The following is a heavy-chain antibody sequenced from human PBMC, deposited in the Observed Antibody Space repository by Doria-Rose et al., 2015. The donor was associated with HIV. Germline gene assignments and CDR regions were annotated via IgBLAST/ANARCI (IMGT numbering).Heavy chain of an antibody. V-gene: IGHV2-26*01. J-gene: IGHJ4*02. CDR1: GVSLSSPGMG. CDR2: ISLDDAR. D-gene: IGHD6-13*01. Sequence: SGPVLVKPTETLTLTCTVSGVSLSSPGMGVSWIRQPPGKALEWLANISLDDARSYKTSLKSRLTISRGTSKSQVVLTMTDMDPVDTATYYCARIKSSRWYHKYYFDFWGQGTLVIVSA. CDR3: ARIKSSRWYHKYYFDF.